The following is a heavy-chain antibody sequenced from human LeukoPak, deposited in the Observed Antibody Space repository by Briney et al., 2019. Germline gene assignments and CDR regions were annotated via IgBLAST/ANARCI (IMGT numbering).Heavy chain of an antibody. D-gene: IGHD2-2*01. Sequence: PSETLSLTCAVYGGSFSGYYWSWIRQPPGKGLEWIGEINHSGSANYNPSLKSRVTISVDTSKNQFSLKLSSVTAADTAVYYCARDRFGSTSCNYDYWGQGTLVTVSS. CDR3: ARDRFGSTSCNYDY. J-gene: IGHJ4*02. CDR1: GGSFSGYY. V-gene: IGHV4-34*01. CDR2: INHSGSA.